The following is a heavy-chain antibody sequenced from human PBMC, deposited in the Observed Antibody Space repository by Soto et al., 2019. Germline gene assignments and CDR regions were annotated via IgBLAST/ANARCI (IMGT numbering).Heavy chain of an antibody. V-gene: IGHV3-23*01. J-gene: IGHJ4*02. CDR1: GLTFSSYA. CDR3: AGRITVAGTLAY. Sequence: LRLSCAASGLTFSSYAMSWVRQAPGKGLEWVSAISGSGGSTFYADSVKGRFTISRDNSKNTLFLQMNSLRAEDTAVYYCAGRITVAGTLAYWGQGTLVTVSS. D-gene: IGHD6-19*01. CDR2: ISGSGGST.